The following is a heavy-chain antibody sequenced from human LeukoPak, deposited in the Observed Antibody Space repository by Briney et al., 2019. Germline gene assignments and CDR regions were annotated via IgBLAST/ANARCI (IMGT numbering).Heavy chain of an antibody. CDR3: ARSATPGRWLNQQWLTTYSPGTYFDI. V-gene: IGHV5-51*01. D-gene: IGHD6-19*01. J-gene: IGHJ3*02. CDR1: EYFVTHHW. Sequence: GESLKISCKGSEYFVTHHWIGWVRQMPGKGLEWMGIIYPGNSDTKYSPSFQGQVTMSVDRSISTAYLQWSSLKASDTAMYYCARSATPGRWLNQQWLTTYSPGTYFDIWGQGTMVTVSS. CDR2: IYPGNSDT.